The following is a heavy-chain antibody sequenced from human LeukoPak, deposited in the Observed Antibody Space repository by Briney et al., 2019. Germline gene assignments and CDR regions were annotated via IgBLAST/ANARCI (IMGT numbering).Heavy chain of an antibody. J-gene: IGHJ4*02. CDR2: IYYSGST. CDR1: GGSISSSTYY. D-gene: IGHD6-13*01. CDR3: ARTPYSSSWDY. V-gene: IGHV4-39*01. Sequence: SETLSLTCTVSGGSISSSTYYWGWIRQPPGKGLEWIGNIYYSGSTYYNPSLKSRVTISVDTSKNQFSLKLSSVTAADTAVYYCARTPYSSSWDYWGQGTLVTVSS.